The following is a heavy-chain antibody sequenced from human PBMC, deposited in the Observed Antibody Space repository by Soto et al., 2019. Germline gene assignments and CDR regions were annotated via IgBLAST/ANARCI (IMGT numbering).Heavy chain of an antibody. J-gene: IGHJ4*02. CDR3: AKLSRPAVAGYWFHY. CDR1: GFSFSNYV. CDR2: ISGSGGST. V-gene: IGHV3-23*01. Sequence: EVQLLESGGGVVQPGGSLRLSCAASGFSFSNYVMSWVRQAPGKGLEWVSGISGSGGSTYYADSVKGRFTIPRGNSKNTRYVQMSSPRAEDTAVYYCAKLSRPAVAGYWFHYWGQGTLVTVSP. D-gene: IGHD3-9*01.